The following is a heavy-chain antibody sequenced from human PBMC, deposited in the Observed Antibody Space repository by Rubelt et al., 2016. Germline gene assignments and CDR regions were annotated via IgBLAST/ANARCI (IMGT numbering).Heavy chain of an antibody. Sequence: QVQLVQSGAEVKKPGASVKVSCEASGYTFSRYPMHWVRQAPGQRLEWMGWINAGNGNTQYYQNFQGRVPLTRDTAASKVYMGLSSRGSEDTAVYYCARDWVGTTDFDYWGQGTLVTVSS. CDR1: GYTFSRYP. CDR3: ARDWVGTTDFDY. D-gene: IGHD1-1*01. CDR2: INAGNGNT. V-gene: IGHV1-3*01. J-gene: IGHJ4*02.